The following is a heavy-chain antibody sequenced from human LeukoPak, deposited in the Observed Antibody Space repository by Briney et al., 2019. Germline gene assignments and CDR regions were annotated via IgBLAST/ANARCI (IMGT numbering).Heavy chain of an antibody. CDR3: ARVLAYCTDSSCPGMDV. CDR1: GYTFDTYY. J-gene: IGHJ6*02. CDR2: IDPNYGFA. V-gene: IGHV1-46*02. Sequence: ASVKVSCKASGYTFDTYYLNWVRQAPGRGLEWMGKIDPNYGFAYYAQKVQGRVTVTRDTTTSTVYLEVNSLTSDDTAVYYCARVLAYCTDSSCPGMDVWGQGTTVTVSS. D-gene: IGHD2-8*02.